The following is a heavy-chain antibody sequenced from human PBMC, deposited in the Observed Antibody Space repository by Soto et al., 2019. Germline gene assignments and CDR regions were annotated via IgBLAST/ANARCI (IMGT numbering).Heavy chain of an antibody. CDR2: IYPADSDT. D-gene: IGHD6-25*01. CDR3: ASPIGYNQYFDY. Sequence: PXESLKISWKGSGYSFTNNWIVWVRQMPGKGLEWMGIIYPADSDTRYSPSFQGQVTISADRSISTAYLQWSSLKDSDTAMYYCASPIGYNQYFDYWGQGTLVTVSS. J-gene: IGHJ4*02. CDR1: GYSFTNNW. V-gene: IGHV5-51*01.